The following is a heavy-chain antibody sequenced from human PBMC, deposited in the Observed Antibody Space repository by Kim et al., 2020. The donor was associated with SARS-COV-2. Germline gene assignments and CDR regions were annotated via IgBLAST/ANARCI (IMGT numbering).Heavy chain of an antibody. CDR2: IYYSGST. V-gene: IGHV4-61*01. CDR1: GGSVSSGSYY. CDR3: ARLTSWAGGENFDY. J-gene: IGHJ4*02. D-gene: IGHD2-2*01. Sequence: SETLSLTCTVSGGSVSSGSYYWSWIRQPPGKGLEWIGYIYYSGSTNYNPSLKSRVTISVDTSKNQFSLKLSSVTAADTAVYYCARLTSWAGGENFDYWGQGTLVTVSS.